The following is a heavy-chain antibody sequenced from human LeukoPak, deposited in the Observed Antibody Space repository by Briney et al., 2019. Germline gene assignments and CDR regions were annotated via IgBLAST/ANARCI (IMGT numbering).Heavy chain of an antibody. CDR2: IHYSGST. CDR1: GGFISTYY. Sequence: SETLSLTCTVSGGFISTYYWTWIRQPPEKGLEWIGYIHYSGSTRYNPSLESRVTMSIDTSKGQFSLKLNSVTAADTAVYYCASISSGYYYGAFDIWGQGTMVTVSS. D-gene: IGHD3-22*01. CDR3: ASISSGYYYGAFDI. V-gene: IGHV4-59*08. J-gene: IGHJ3*02.